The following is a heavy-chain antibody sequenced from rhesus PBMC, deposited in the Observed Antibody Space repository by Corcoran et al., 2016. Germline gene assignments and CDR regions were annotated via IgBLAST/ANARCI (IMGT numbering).Heavy chain of an antibody. CDR1: GYTFPDYY. CDR3: ASYGSSLDY. CDR2: VDPEDGEA. Sequence: EVQLVQSGAEVKKPGAAVKISCKASGYTFPDYYLHWVRQALGKGLEWMGRVDPEDGEAIHAQKFKDRVTITADTSTDTAYMELSSLRSEDTAVYCCASYGSSLDYWGQGILVTVSS. V-gene: IGHV1-111*02. J-gene: IGHJ4*01. D-gene: IGHD4-29*01.